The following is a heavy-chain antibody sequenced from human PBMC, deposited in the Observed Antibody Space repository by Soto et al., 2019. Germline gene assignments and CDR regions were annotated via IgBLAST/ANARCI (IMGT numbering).Heavy chain of an antibody. D-gene: IGHD2-2*02. V-gene: IGHV1-18*01. CDR2: ISAYNGNT. J-gene: IGHJ6*02. CDR3: ARELPGCSSTSCYTVHYYYYGMDV. CDR1: GYTFTSYG. Sequence: ASVKVSCKASGYTFTSYGISWVRQAPGQGLEWMGWISAYNGNTNYAQKLQGRVTMTTDASTSTAYMELRSLRSDDTAVYYCARELPGCSSTSCYTVHYYYYGMDVWGQGTTVTVYS.